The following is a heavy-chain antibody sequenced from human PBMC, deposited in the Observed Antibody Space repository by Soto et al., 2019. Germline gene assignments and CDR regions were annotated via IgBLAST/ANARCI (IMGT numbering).Heavy chain of an antibody. CDR3: ARRGGGDSLFDS. V-gene: IGHV4-39*01. D-gene: IGHD4-17*01. CDR1: GDSFSTSNYY. J-gene: IGHJ4*02. CDR2: IFYGGGTGVT. Sequence: QLHLQESGPGLVKPSETLSLTCTVSGDSFSTSNYYWGWIRQPPGKGLEWIGNIFYGGGTGVTYYNPSLKRRVIISVDTSKNQFSLKVRSITAADTAFYFCARRGGGDSLFDSWGQGKLVTVSS.